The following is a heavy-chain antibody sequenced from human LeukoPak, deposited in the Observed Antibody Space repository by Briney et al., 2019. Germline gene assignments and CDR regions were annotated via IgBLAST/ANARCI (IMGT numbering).Heavy chain of an antibody. CDR1: GFTFSSYN. Sequence: PLRTLRPSPAASGFTFSSYNMNWVRQAPRKGLQWVSSISSSVNYIYYADSLKGRFTISRDNARNSLYLKMNSLTADHTAVYFCASAQGGVILPDYFYQWGEGTLVTVSS. V-gene: IGHV3-21*01. D-gene: IGHD3-16*02. J-gene: IGHJ1*01. CDR2: ISSSVNYI. CDR3: ASAQGGVILPDYFYQ.